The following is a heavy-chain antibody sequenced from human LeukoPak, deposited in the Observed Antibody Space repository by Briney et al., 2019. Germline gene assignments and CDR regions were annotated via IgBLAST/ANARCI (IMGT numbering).Heavy chain of an antibody. V-gene: IGHV1-69*13. CDR2: IIPIFGTA. Sequence: GASVKVSCKXSGGTFSSYAISWVRQAPGQGLEWMGGIIPIFGTANYSQKFQCRVTITAYESTSTAYMELSSLRSEDTAVYYCARGLRFLEWLLDYWGQGTLVTVSS. CDR3: ARGLRFLEWLLDY. J-gene: IGHJ4*02. D-gene: IGHD3-3*01. CDR1: GGTFSSYA.